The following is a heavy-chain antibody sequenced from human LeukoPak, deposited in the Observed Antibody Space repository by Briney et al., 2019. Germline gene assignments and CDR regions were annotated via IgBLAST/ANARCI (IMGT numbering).Heavy chain of an antibody. Sequence: SETLSLTCTVSDGSITNNDWSWVRQTPGKGLEFIGYVHYSGTTNYNPSLRSRVTISVDTSKNQFSLKLSSVTAADTAVYYCARVDTAMNSDYWGQGTLVTVSS. J-gene: IGHJ4*02. CDR2: VHYSGTT. V-gene: IGHV4-59*01. D-gene: IGHD5-18*01. CDR3: ARVDTAMNSDY. CDR1: DGSITNND.